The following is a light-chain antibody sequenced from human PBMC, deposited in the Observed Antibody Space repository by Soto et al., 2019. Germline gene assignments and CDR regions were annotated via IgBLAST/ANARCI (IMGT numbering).Light chain of an antibody. Sequence: QSVLTQPPSVSGAPGRRVTISCTGSSSNIGAGYDVHWYQQLPGTAPKLLIYGNNNNRPSGAPDRFSGSKSGTSASLAITGLQAEDEADYYCQSYDNRLSGYVFGTGTKVTVL. CDR3: QSYDNRLSGYV. CDR2: GNNN. V-gene: IGLV1-40*01. J-gene: IGLJ1*01. CDR1: SSNIGAGYD.